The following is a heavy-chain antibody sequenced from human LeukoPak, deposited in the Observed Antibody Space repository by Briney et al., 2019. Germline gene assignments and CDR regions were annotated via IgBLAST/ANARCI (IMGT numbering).Heavy chain of an antibody. CDR3: AKDHQTYHYDSSGYPDY. CDR2: ISWDGGTT. J-gene: IGHJ4*02. CDR1: GFTFDDYA. D-gene: IGHD3-22*01. Sequence: GGSLRLSCAASGFTFDDYAIHWVRQAPGKGLEWVSLISWDGGTTYYADSVKGRFTISRDNSKNSLYLQMNSLRAEDTAFYYCAKDHQTYHYDSSGYPDYWGQGTLVTVSS. V-gene: IGHV3-43D*03.